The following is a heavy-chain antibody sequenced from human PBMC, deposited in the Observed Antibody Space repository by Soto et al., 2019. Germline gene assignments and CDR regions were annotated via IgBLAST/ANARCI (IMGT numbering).Heavy chain of an antibody. CDR1: GGSVRSGSYY. CDR3: ARDSRGRPDY. D-gene: IGHD5-12*01. V-gene: IGHV4-61*01. J-gene: IGHJ4*02. Sequence: SSETLSLTCSVSGGSVRSGSYYWTWIRQPPGKGLEWIGYIYQSGTTNYNASLESRVTISIDTSKNQFFLKLNSVTAADTAVYYCARDSRGRPDYWGQGTLVTVSS. CDR2: IYQSGTT.